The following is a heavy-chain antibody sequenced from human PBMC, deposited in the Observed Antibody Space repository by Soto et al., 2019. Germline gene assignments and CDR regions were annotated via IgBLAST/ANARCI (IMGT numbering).Heavy chain of an antibody. V-gene: IGHV1-18*01. CDR3: ARDPPRYSGYALSGYSSGPAFDY. CDR1: GYTFTSYG. Sequence: GASVKVSCKASGYTFTSYGISWVRQAPGQGLEWMGWISAYNGNTNYAQKLQGRVTMTTDTSTSTAYMELRSLRSDDTAVHYCARDPPRYSGYALSGYSSGPAFDYWGQGTLVTVSS. D-gene: IGHD5-12*01. J-gene: IGHJ4*02. CDR2: ISAYNGNT.